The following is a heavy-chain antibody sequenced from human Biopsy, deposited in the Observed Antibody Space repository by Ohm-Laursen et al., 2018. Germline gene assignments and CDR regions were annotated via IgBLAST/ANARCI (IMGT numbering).Heavy chain of an antibody. V-gene: IGHV4-59*11. CDR2: ISHTGYT. D-gene: IGHD4-23*01. J-gene: IGHJ1*01. CDR3: ARGSNEYGGLYFPH. Sequence: TLSLTCTVSGGSFTGHYWTWIRQPPGKGLEWIGHISHTGYTSYKPSLKSRVTISLDTSRKHFSLRLTSLAAADTAVYYCARGSNEYGGLYFPHWGQGTRVTVSS. CDR1: GGSFTGHY.